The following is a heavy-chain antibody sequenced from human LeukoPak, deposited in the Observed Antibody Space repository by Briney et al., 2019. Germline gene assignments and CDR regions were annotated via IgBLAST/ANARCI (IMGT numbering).Heavy chain of an antibody. CDR3: ARTEGTIFGVVKYLPDY. CDR2: ISYDGSNK. Sequence: PGGSLRLSCAASGFTFSSYAMHWVRQAPGKGLEWVAVISYDGSNKYYADSVKGRFTISRDNSKNTLYLQMNSLRAEDTAVYYCARTEGTIFGVVKYLPDYWGQGTLVTVSS. V-gene: IGHV3-30*04. D-gene: IGHD3-3*01. CDR1: GFTFSSYA. J-gene: IGHJ4*02.